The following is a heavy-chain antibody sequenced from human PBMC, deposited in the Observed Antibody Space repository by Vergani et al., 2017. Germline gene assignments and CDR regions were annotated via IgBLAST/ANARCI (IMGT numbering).Heavy chain of an antibody. J-gene: IGHJ1*01. CDR3: ATKSCGTPGCQRGYFRE. V-gene: IGHV3-23*01. D-gene: IGHD1-1*01. CDR2: LTGGGGST. Sequence: EVQLLESGGSLKQPGGSVRLSCAASGFTFSTYAMHWVRQAPGKGLEWVSALTGGGGSTYYADSFKGRFIISRDNSRDTLYLQMNSLRTEDTAVYYCATKSCGTPGCQRGYFREWGQGTLVTVSS. CDR1: GFTFSTYA.